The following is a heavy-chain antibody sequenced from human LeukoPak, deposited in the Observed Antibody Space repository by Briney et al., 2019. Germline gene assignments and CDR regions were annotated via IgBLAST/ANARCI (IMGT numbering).Heavy chain of an antibody. Sequence: SETLSLTCAVYGGSFSGYYWSWIRHPPAKGLEWIGEINHSGSTNYNPSPKSRVTISVDTSKNQFSLKLSSVTAADTAVYYCAREPYYYGSGSYYSFDYWGQGTLVTVSS. CDR2: INHSGST. CDR3: AREPYYYGSGSYYSFDY. J-gene: IGHJ4*02. D-gene: IGHD3-10*01. V-gene: IGHV4-34*01. CDR1: GGSFSGYY.